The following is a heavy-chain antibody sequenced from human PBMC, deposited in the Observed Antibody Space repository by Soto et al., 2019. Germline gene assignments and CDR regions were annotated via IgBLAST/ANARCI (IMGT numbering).Heavy chain of an antibody. CDR2: ISGSGGST. CDR1: GFTFSSYA. D-gene: IGHD2-21*02. V-gene: IGHV3-23*01. Sequence: GGSLRLSCAASGFTFSSYAMSWVRQAPGKGLEWVSAISGSGGSTYYADSVKGRFTISRDNSKNTLYLQMNSLRAEDTAVYYCAKFLAVTGYYWDYGMDVWGQGTTVTVSS. J-gene: IGHJ6*02. CDR3: AKFLAVTGYYWDYGMDV.